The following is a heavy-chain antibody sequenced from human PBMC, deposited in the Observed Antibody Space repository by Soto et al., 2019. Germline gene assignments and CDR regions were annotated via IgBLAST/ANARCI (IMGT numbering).Heavy chain of an antibody. CDR3: AKEDGYWSGYEV. J-gene: IGHJ4*02. CDR1: GGSISSYY. CDR2: THHSGSP. Sequence: SETLSLTCTVSGGSISSYYWTWSRQPPGKGLEWVGYTHHSGSPNQNPSVKSRVYMSRDTSKNQFSLQLTSVTAADTAVYYCAKEDGYWSGYEVWGQGTLVTVSS. V-gene: IGHV4-59*01. D-gene: IGHD3-3*01.